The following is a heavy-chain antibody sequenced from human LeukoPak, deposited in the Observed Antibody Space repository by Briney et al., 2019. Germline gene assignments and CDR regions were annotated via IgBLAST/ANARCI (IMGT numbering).Heavy chain of an antibody. CDR1: GFTFSSYS. Sequence: GGSLRLSCAASGFTFSSYSMNWVRQAPGKGLEWVSYISSSSSTIYYADSVKGRFTISRDNAKNSLYLQMNSLRAEDTAVYYCAREGGLGYFDYWGQGTLVTVSS. J-gene: IGHJ4*02. D-gene: IGHD1-26*01. CDR2: ISSSSSTI. V-gene: IGHV3-48*01. CDR3: AREGGLGYFDY.